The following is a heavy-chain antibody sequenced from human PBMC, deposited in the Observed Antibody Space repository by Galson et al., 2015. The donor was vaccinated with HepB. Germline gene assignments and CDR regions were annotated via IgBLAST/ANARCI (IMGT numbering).Heavy chain of an antibody. J-gene: IGHJ6*03. CDR2: IIPIFGTA. V-gene: IGHV1-69*13. CDR1: GGTFSSYA. Sequence: SVKVSCKASGGTFSSYAISWVRQAPGQGLEWMGGIIPIFGTANYAQKFQGRVTITADESTSTAYMELSSLRSEDTAVYYCARGTYYYDSSGYYGYYYYMDVWGKGTTVTVSS. CDR3: ARGTYYYDSSGYYGYYYYMDV. D-gene: IGHD3-22*01.